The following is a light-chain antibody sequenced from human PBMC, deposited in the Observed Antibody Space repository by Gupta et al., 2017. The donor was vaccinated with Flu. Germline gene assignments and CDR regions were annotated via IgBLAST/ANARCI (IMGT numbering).Light chain of an antibody. CDR3: SSYTTSSTLL. CDR1: SSEVGGYNY. CDR2: EVN. Sequence: QSALTQPASVSGSPGQSITLSCTGTSSEVGGYNYVSWYQQYPGKAPKLMIYEVNNRPSGVSNRFSGSKSGNTASLTISGLQADDEADYYCSSYTTSSTLLFGGGTKLTVL. J-gene: IGLJ2*01. V-gene: IGLV2-14*01.